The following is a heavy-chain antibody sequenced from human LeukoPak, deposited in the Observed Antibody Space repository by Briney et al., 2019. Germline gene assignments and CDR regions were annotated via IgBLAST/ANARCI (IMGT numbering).Heavy chain of an antibody. J-gene: IGHJ4*02. D-gene: IGHD2-21*01. V-gene: IGHV3-74*01. CDR1: GFTFSTFW. CDR3: ARDGDWVGGSIDY. CDR2: IKSDGTGA. Sequence: GSLLLSCDASGFTFSTFWMQWVRPAPGKGLISVSRIKSDGTGAAYADSVKGRFTISRDNAKNTLYLQMNSLGVEDTAVYYCARDGDWVGGSIDYWGQGTLVTVSS.